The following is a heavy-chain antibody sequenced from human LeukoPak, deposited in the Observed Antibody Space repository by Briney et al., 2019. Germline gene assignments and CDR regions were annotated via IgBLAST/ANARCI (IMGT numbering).Heavy chain of an antibody. CDR1: GGTFSSYA. Sequence: ASVKLSCKASGGTFSSYAISWVRQAPGQGLEWMGGIIPIFGTANYAQKFQGRVTITTDESTSTAYMELSSLRSEDTAVYYCATTSGYCSSTSCYGPSSPDYWGQGTLVTVSS. CDR3: ATTSGYCSSTSCYGPSSPDY. J-gene: IGHJ4*02. D-gene: IGHD2-2*01. V-gene: IGHV1-69*05. CDR2: IIPIFGTA.